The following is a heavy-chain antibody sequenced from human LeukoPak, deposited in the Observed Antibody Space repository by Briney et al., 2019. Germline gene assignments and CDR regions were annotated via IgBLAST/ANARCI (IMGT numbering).Heavy chain of an antibody. Sequence: SETLSLTCTVSGGAFTSSTYYWVWIRQPPGKGLEWIASIYYSGTTYYDPSLNSRVTILADTSKNQFSLKLSSVTAADTAVYYCARDMWGITLIVVPILRVHAFDIWGQGTMVTVSS. CDR1: GGAFTSSTYY. CDR3: ARDMWGITLIVVPILRVHAFDI. V-gene: IGHV4-39*07. D-gene: IGHD3-22*01. CDR2: IYYSGTT. J-gene: IGHJ3*02.